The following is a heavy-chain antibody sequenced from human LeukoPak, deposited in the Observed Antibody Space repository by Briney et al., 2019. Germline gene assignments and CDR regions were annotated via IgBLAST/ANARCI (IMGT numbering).Heavy chain of an antibody. CDR3: ARGHYYDSSRSIDY. D-gene: IGHD3-22*01. Sequence: ASVNVSCKASGYTFTGYYMHWVRQAPGQGLEWMGWINPNSGGTNYAQKFQGWVTMTRDTSISTAYMELSRLRSDDTAVYYCARGHYYDSSRSIDYWGQGTLVTVSS. CDR2: INPNSGGT. J-gene: IGHJ4*02. CDR1: GYTFTGYY. V-gene: IGHV1-2*04.